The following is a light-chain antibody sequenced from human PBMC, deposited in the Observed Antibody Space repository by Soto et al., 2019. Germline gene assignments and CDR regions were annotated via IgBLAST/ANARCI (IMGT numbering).Light chain of an antibody. CDR3: CSFAGSYTFWV. CDR1: SSDVGDYNY. Sequence: QSALTQPRSVSGSPGQSVTISCTGTSSDVGDYNYVSWYQQYPGKAPKLVIYDVSKRPSGVPDRFSGSKSGNTASLTISGLQAEDEADYYCCSFAGSYTFWVFGGGTKGPS. J-gene: IGLJ3*02. CDR2: DVS. V-gene: IGLV2-11*01.